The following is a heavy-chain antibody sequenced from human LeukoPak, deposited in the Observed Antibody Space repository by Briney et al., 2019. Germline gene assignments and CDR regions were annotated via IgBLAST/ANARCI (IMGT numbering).Heavy chain of an antibody. J-gene: IGHJ4*02. V-gene: IGHV3-30*02. Sequence: GGSLRLSCAASGFTFSSYGMHWVRQAPGKGLEWVSFIRYDGGNKYYADSVKGRFTISRDNSKNTLYLQMNSLRAEDTAVYYCARDPYYYDSSGYYGSDYWGQGTLVTVSS. CDR2: IRYDGGNK. D-gene: IGHD3-22*01. CDR3: ARDPYYYDSSGYYGSDY. CDR1: GFTFSSYG.